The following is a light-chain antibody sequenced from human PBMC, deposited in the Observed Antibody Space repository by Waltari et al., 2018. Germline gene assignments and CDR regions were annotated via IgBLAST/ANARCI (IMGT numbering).Light chain of an antibody. CDR1: QSVSSVY. J-gene: IGKJ1*01. CDR2: GAS. CDR3: QHYVSSPWT. Sequence: EIVLTQSPGTLSLSQGERATLSCRASQSVSSVYFAWYQQKPGQAPRLLIYGASSRATGIPDRFSGSLSGTDFTLTISRLEPEDFAVYYCQHYVSSPWTFGQGTRVEIK. V-gene: IGKV3-20*01.